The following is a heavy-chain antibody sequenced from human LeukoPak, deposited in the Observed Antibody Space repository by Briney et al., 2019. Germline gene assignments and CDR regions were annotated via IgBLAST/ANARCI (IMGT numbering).Heavy chain of an antibody. CDR1: GGSISSYY. Sequence: PSETLSLTCTVSGGSISSYYWSWIRQPPGEGLEWIGYIYYSGSTNYNPSLKSRVTISVDTSKNQFSLKLSSVTAADTAVYYCASEVGYCSSTSCSHDAFDIWGQGTMVTVSS. CDR2: IYYSGST. D-gene: IGHD2-2*01. J-gene: IGHJ3*02. V-gene: IGHV4-59*01. CDR3: ASEVGYCSSTSCSHDAFDI.